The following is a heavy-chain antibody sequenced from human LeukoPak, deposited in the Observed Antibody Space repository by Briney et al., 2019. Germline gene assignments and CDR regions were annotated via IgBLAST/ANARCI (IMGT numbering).Heavy chain of an antibody. J-gene: IGHJ6*03. V-gene: IGHV1-46*01. D-gene: IGHD3-3*01. Sequence: GASVKVSCKASGYTFTSYYMHWVRQAPEQGLEWMGIINPSGGSTSYAQKFQGRVTMTRDMSTSTVYMELSSLRSEDTAVYYCARDYHYDFWSGYSWPRSLYYYYMDVWGKGTTVTVSS. CDR3: ARDYHYDFWSGYSWPRSLYYYYMDV. CDR2: INPSGGST. CDR1: GYTFTSYY.